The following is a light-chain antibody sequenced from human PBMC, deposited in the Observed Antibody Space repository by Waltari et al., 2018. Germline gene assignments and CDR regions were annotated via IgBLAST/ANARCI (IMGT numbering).Light chain of an antibody. CDR1: QSISTW. CDR3: QQYNSYPLT. Sequence: DIQMTQSPSTLSASVGDRVTITCRASQSISTWLGWYQQKPGKAPKLLIYKASSLESGVPSRFSGSASGTEFTLTISSLQPDDFATYYCQQYNSYPLTFGGGTKVEIK. J-gene: IGKJ4*01. CDR2: KAS. V-gene: IGKV1-5*03.